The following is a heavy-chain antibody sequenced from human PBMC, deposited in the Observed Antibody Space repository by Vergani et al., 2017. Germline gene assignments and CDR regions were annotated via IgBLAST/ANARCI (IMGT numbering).Heavy chain of an antibody. J-gene: IGHJ4*02. CDR3: EKDIPDGRPRAAAFDY. Sequence: EVQLVESGGGLVQPGGSLRLSCAASGFTFSSYSMNWVRQAPGKGLEWVSGISWNSGSIGYADSVKGRFTISRDNAKNSLYMQMNSLRAEDTAVYYCEKDIPDGRPRAAAFDYWGQGTLVTVSS. CDR1: GFTFSSYS. D-gene: IGHD6-13*01. V-gene: IGHV3-48*04. CDR2: ISWNSGSI.